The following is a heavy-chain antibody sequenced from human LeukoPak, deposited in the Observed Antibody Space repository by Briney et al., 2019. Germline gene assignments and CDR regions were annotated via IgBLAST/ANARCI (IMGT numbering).Heavy chain of an antibody. V-gene: IGHV4-59*01. D-gene: IGHD6-13*01. J-gene: IGHJ4*02. Sequence: PSETLSLTCTVSGGSISSYYWSWIRQPPGKGLEWIGYIYYSGSTNYNPSLKSRVTISVDTSKNQFSLKLTSVTAADTAVHYCASGSAVAAAGAYWGQGTLVTVSS. CDR3: ASGSAVAAAGAY. CDR2: IYYSGST. CDR1: GGSISSYY.